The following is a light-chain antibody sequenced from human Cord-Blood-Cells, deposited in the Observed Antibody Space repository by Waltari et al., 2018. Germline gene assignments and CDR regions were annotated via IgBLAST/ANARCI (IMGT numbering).Light chain of an antibody. J-gene: IGKJ1*01. CDR2: AGS. Sequence: DIQMTQSPSSLSASVGDRVTITCRASQSISSYLNWYQQKPGKAPKLLIYAGSSLQSGGSSRFSGSGSEKDFTLSISSLQPEDFATYYCQQSYSTPRTFGQGTKGEIK. V-gene: IGKV1-39*01. CDR3: QQSYSTPRT. CDR1: QSISSY.